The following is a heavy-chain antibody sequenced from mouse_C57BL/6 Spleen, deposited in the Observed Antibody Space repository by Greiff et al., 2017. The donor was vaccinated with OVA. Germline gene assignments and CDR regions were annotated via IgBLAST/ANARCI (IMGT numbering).Heavy chain of an antibody. V-gene: IGHV1-52*01. CDR3: ARARDGNLYAMDY. Sequence: QVQLQQPGAELVRPGSSVKLSCKASGYTFTSYWMHWVKQRPIQGLELIGNIDPSDSETHYNQKFKDKATLTVDKSSSTAYMQLSSLTSEDSPVYYCARARDGNLYAMDYWGQGTSVTVSS. J-gene: IGHJ4*01. CDR2: IDPSDSET. D-gene: IGHD2-1*01. CDR1: GYTFTSYW.